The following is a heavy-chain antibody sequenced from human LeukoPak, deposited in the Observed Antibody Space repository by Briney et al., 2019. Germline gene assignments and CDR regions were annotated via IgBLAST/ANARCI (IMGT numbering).Heavy chain of an antibody. CDR3: AKDSHWILFDD. Sequence: GGSLRLSCAASRFTFSSYGMHWVRQAPGKGLEWVSGIGGSGTRTYYADSVKGRFTISRDNSKNTLYLQMNSLRDEDTAVYYCAKDSHWILFDDWGQGTLVTVSS. CDR1: RFTFSSYG. J-gene: IGHJ4*02. D-gene: IGHD2-2*03. CDR2: IGGSGTRT. V-gene: IGHV3-23*01.